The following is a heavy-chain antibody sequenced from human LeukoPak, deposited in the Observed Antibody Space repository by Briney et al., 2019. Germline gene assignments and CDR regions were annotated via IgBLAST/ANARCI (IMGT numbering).Heavy chain of an antibody. CDR3: ARSSGYSYGYRDDY. Sequence: ASVKVSCKASGYTFTSYGISWVRQAPGQGLEWMGWISAYNGNTNYAQKLQGRVTMTTDTSTSTAHMELRSLRSDDTAVYYCARSSGYSYGYRDDYWGQGTLVTVSS. CDR2: ISAYNGNT. CDR1: GYTFTSYG. V-gene: IGHV1-18*01. J-gene: IGHJ4*02. D-gene: IGHD5-18*01.